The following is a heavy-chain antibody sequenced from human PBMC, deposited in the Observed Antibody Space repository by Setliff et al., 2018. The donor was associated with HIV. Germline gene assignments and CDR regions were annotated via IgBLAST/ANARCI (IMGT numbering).Heavy chain of an antibody. Sequence: GGSLRLSCVGSGFIFSNYRMNWVRQAPGKGLEWIAYISSTGITKYYADSVKGRFTISRDNAKNSLYLQMNSLRAEDTAVYYCARDDHGALMGVIIRYYYMDVWGKGTTVTVSS. CDR1: GFIFSNYR. CDR2: ISSTGITK. V-gene: IGHV3-48*04. J-gene: IGHJ6*03. CDR3: ARDDHGALMGVIIRYYYMDV. D-gene: IGHD3-10*01.